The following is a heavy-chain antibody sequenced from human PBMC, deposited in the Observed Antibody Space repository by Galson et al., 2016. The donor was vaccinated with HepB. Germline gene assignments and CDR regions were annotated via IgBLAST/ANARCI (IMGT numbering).Heavy chain of an antibody. CDR2: IWNDGSNR. CDR1: GFTFSNYG. CDR3: AREGVGIAVAATAFDY. D-gene: IGHD6-19*01. J-gene: IGHJ4*02. Sequence: SLRLSCAASGFTFSNYGMHWVRQAPGKGLEWVALIWNDGSNRYYADSVKGRFTISRDNSKNTLYLQMNSLRAEDTAVYYCAREGVGIAVAATAFDYGGQGTLVTVSS. V-gene: IGHV3-33*01.